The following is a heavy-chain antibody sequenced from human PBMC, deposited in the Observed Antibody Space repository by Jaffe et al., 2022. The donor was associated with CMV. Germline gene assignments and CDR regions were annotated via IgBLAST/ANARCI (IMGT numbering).Heavy chain of an antibody. CDR1: GFTFSSYA. CDR3: AKVRPGRLRLGELSPLFDY. Sequence: EVQLLESGGGLVQPGGSLRLSCAASGFTFSSYAMSWVRQAPGKGLEWVSAISGSGGSTYYADSVKGRFTISRDNSKNTLYLQMNSLRAEDTAVYYCAKVRPGRLRLGELSPLFDYWGQGTLVTVSS. CDR2: ISGSGGST. V-gene: IGHV3-23*01. J-gene: IGHJ4*02. D-gene: IGHD3-16*02.